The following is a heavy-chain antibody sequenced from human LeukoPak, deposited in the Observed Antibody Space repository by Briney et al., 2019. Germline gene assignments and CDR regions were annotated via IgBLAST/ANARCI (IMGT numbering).Heavy chain of an antibody. CDR1: GGSISSYY. Sequence: PSETLSLTCTVSGGSISSYYWSWIRQPPGKGLEWIGYIYTSGSTNYNPSLKSRVTISVDTSKNQFSLKLSSVTAADTAAYYCARQASPRAGYSSSWYLNWFDPWGQGTLVTVSS. CDR2: IYTSGST. V-gene: IGHV4-4*09. J-gene: IGHJ5*02. CDR3: ARQASPRAGYSSSWYLNWFDP. D-gene: IGHD6-13*01.